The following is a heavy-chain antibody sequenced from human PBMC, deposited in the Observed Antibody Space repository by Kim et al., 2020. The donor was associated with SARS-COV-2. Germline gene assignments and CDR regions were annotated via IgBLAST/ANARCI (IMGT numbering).Heavy chain of an antibody. CDR2: IYYSGST. CDR3: ASIDGSGSYDKRSFDY. CDR1: GGSVSSGSYY. V-gene: IGHV4-61*01. J-gene: IGHJ4*02. Sequence: SETLSLTCTVSGGSVSSGSYYWSWIRQPPGKGLEWIGYIYYSGSTNYNPSLKSRVTISVDTTKNQFSLKLSTVTAADTAVYYCASIDGSGSYDKRSFDYWGQGTLVTVSS. D-gene: IGHD3-10*01.